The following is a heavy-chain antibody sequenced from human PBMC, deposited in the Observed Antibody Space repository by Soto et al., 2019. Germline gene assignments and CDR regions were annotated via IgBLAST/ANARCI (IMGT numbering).Heavy chain of an antibody. CDR2: ISSSSSTI. CDR3: ARDLGSSWYLEYFQH. V-gene: IGHV3-48*01. Sequence: EVQLVESGGGLVQPGGSLRLSCAASGFTFSSYSMNWVRQAPGKGLEWVSYISSSSSTIYYEDSVKGRFTISRDNAKNSLNLQMNSLRAEDTAVYYCARDLGSSWYLEYFQHWGPGTLVTVSS. J-gene: IGHJ1*01. D-gene: IGHD6-13*01. CDR1: GFTFSSYS.